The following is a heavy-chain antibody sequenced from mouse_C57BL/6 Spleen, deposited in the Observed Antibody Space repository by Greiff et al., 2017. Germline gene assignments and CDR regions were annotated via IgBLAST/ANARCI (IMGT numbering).Heavy chain of an antibody. V-gene: IGHV1-76*01. CDR3: ARDYYGSSPYYFDD. Sequence: VQLQQSGAELVRPGASVKLSCKASGYTFTDYYINWVKQRPGQGLEWIARIYPGSGNTYYNEKFKGKATLTAENSSSTAYMQLSSLTSEDSAVYFCARDYYGSSPYYFDDWGKGTTLTVSS. D-gene: IGHD1-1*01. CDR1: GYTFTDYY. CDR2: IYPGSGNT. J-gene: IGHJ2*01.